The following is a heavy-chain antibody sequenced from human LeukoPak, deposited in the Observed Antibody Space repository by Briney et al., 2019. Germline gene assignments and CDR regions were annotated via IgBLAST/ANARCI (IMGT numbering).Heavy chain of an antibody. CDR2: IHYSWST. J-gene: IGHJ4*02. V-gene: IGHV4-59*08. Sequence: SETLSLTCTVSGGSISSYYWSWIRPPPGKGLEWIGYIHYSWSTNYNPSLNSRVTISVDMSKRQFSLKLSSVTAADSAMYYCAKSGGDGLIDYWGQGTLGTVSS. CDR1: GGSISSYY. D-gene: IGHD1-26*01. CDR3: AKSGGDGLIDY.